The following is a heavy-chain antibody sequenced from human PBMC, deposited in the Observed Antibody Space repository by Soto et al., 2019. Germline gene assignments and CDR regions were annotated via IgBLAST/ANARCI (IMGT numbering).Heavy chain of an antibody. J-gene: IGHJ4*02. D-gene: IGHD3-10*01. Sequence: SETLSLTCAVSGGSISNSNWWSWVRQPPGKGLEWIGEIYHSGSTNYNPSLESRVTISVDKSKNQFSLKLSSVTAADTAMYYCARGGSGSYYNPGFDYWGQGTLVTVSS. CDR3: ARGGSGSYYNPGFDY. V-gene: IGHV4-4*02. CDR2: IYHSGST. CDR1: GGSISNSNW.